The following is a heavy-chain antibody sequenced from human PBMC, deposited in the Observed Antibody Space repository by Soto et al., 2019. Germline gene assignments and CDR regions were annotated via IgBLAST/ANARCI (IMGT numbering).Heavy chain of an antibody. D-gene: IGHD3-3*01. J-gene: IGHJ3*01. CDR1: GDSISSFY. V-gene: IGHV4-59*01. CDR3: ARDFWADGTGAFDV. CDR2: IYDSGST. Sequence: ETLCPRCTVSGDSISSFYWSWIRQAPGKGLEWIAYIYDSGSTNYNPSLKSRVTISLDTSKNQFSLKLTSVTAAETAMYYCARDFWADGTGAFDVWGQGTMVTVSS.